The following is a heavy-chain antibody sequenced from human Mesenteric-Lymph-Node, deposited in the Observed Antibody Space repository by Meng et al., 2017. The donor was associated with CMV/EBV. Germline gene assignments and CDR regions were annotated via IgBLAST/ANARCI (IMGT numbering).Heavy chain of an antibody. CDR1: GYTFTSYY. V-gene: IGHV1-46*01. D-gene: IGHD5-24*01. J-gene: IGHJ4*02. CDR2: INPSGGST. CDR3: ARRPIDGYNSGRFDY. Sequence: SGYTFTSYYMHWVRQAPGQGLEWMGIINPSGGSTSYAQKFQGRVTMTRDTSTSTVYMELSNLRSEDTAVYYCARRPIDGYNSGRFDYWGQGTLVTVSS.